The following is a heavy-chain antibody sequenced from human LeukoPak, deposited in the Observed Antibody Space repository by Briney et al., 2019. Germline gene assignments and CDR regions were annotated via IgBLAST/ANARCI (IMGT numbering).Heavy chain of an antibody. J-gene: IGHJ6*03. V-gene: IGHV1-2*02. D-gene: IGHD4-23*01. CDR2: INPNSGGT. CDR1: GYTFTSYY. CDR3: ARGVRWGSTGLGSV. Sequence: GASVKVSCKASGYTFTSYYMHWVRQAPGQGLEWMGWINPNSGGTNYAQKFQGRVTMTRDTSISTAYMELSRLRSDDTAVYYCARGVRWGSTGLGSVWGKGTTVTVSS.